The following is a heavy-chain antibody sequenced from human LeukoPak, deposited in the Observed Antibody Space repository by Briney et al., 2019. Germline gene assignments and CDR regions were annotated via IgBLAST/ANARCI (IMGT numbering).Heavy chain of an antibody. D-gene: IGHD4-17*01. V-gene: IGHV3-23*01. CDR1: GFAFSSHA. J-gene: IGHJ4*02. Sequence: GESLRLSCAASGFAFSSHAMTWVRQAPGKGLEWVSAISISGDRTYYAHSVKGRFTISRDNSKNTVYLQMNSLRAEDTAVYYCANEIRPNDYWGQGTLVTVSS. CDR3: ANEIRPNDY. CDR2: ISISGDRT.